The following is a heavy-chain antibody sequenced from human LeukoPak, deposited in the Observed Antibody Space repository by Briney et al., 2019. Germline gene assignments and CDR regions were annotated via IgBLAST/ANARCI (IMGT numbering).Heavy chain of an antibody. CDR1: GFTFSSYS. V-gene: IGHV3-48*01. D-gene: IGHD2-2*01. CDR3: ASFTRAARAWFDP. Sequence: GGSLRLSCAASGFTFSSYSMNWVRQAPGKGLEWVSYISSSSSTIYYADSVKGRFTISRDNAKNSLYLQMNSLRAEDTAVYYCASFTRAARAWFDPWGQGTLVTVSS. J-gene: IGHJ5*02. CDR2: ISSSSSTI.